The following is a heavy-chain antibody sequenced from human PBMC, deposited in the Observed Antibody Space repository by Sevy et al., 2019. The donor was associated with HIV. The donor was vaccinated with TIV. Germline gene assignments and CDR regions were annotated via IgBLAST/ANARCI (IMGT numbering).Heavy chain of an antibody. CDR3: ARVAGGENYDYGIDV. CDR1: GGSITSSGHY. Sequence: SETLSLTCTVSGGSITSSGHYWGWIRQSPGKGLEWIGAVYYVGNSYANPSLTSRVTISADTTKNLFSLSLTSLTAADTAIYYCARVAGGENYDYGIDVWGLGTSVTVSS. J-gene: IGHJ6*02. D-gene: IGHD2-21*01. V-gene: IGHV4-39*01. CDR2: VYYVGNS.